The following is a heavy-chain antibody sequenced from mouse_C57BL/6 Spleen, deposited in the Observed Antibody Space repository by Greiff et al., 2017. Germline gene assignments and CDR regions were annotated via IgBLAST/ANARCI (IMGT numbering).Heavy chain of an antibody. J-gene: IGHJ2*01. Sequence: VQLKESGGGLVQPGGSMKLSCAASGFTFSDAWMDWVRQSPEKGLEWVAEIRNKANNHATYYAESVKGRFTISRDDSKSSVYLQMNSLRAEDTGIYYCTRHDTTVVARGFFDYWGQGTTLTVSS. CDR1: GFTFSDAW. D-gene: IGHD1-1*01. CDR3: TRHDTTVVARGFFDY. CDR2: IRNKANNHAT. V-gene: IGHV6-6*01.